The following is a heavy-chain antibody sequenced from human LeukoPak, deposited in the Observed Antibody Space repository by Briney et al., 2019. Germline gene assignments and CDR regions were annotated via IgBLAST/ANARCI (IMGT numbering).Heavy chain of an antibody. D-gene: IGHD6-19*01. CDR2: ISWHSGSI. CDR1: GFTFDDYA. V-gene: IGHV3-9*03. Sequence: GGSLRLSCAASGFTFDDYAMHWVRQAPGKGLEWVSGISWHSGSIGYADSVKGRFTISRDNAKNSLYLQMNSLRAEDMAVYSCGLVPYYGMDVWGQGTTVTVSS. J-gene: IGHJ6*02. CDR3: GLVPYYGMDV.